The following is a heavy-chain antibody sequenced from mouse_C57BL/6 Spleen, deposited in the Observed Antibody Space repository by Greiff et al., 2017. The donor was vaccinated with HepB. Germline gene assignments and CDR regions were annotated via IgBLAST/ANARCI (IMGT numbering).Heavy chain of an antibody. V-gene: IGHV1-69*01. CDR1: GYTFTSYW. D-gene: IGHD1-1*02. CDR2: IDPSDSYT. CDR3: ARGAYGYLDY. J-gene: IGHJ2*01. Sequence: VQLQQSGAELVMPGASVKLSCKASGYTFTSYWMHWVKQRPGQGLEWIGEIDPSDSYTNYNQKFKGKSTLTVDKSSSTDYMQLSSLTSEDSAVYYCARGAYGYLDYWGQGTTLTVSS.